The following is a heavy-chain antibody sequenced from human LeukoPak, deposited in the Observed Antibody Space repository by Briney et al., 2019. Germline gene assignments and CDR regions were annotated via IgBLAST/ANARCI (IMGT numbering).Heavy chain of an antibody. D-gene: IGHD2-2*01. CDR3: AKRSKLSCSSTSCPLDY. V-gene: IGHV3-23*01. Sequence: GGSLRLSCAASGFTFNNYPMTWVRQPPGKGLEWVSGISDSGGVAYYTDSVKGRFAVSRDNSKNTLYLQMSSLRAEDTVVYYCAKRSKLSCSSTSCPLDYWGQGILVTVSS. CDR2: ISDSGGVA. CDR1: GFTFNNYP. J-gene: IGHJ4*02.